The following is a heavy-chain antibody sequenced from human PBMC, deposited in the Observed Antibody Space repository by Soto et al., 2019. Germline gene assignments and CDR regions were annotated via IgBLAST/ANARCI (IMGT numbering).Heavy chain of an antibody. CDR1: GFNFRGYW. Sequence: EVQLVESGGALVQPGGSLRISCVGSGFNFRGYWMSWVRQAPGKGLEWVATMNEDGSEIYYLASVTGRFAISKDNDENSLHPQMNYVSAEDSGVYFCVRDFGFDYANWDQGTLVTVAS. V-gene: IGHV3-7*01. D-gene: IGHD3-16*01. J-gene: IGHJ4*02. CDR3: VRDFGFDYAN. CDR2: MNEDGSEI.